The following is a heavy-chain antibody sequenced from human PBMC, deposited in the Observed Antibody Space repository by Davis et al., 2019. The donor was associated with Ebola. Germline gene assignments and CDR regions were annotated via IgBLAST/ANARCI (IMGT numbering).Heavy chain of an antibody. J-gene: IGHJ4*02. CDR1: GFTFSSYG. D-gene: IGHD1-26*01. CDR3: ASLGATPY. CDR2: ISYDGSNK. Sequence: GGSLRLSCAASGFTFSSYGMHWVRQAPGKGLEWVAVISYDGSNKYYADSVKGRFTISRDNSKNTLYLQMNSLRAEDTAVYYCASLGATPYWGQGTLVTVSS. V-gene: IGHV3-30*03.